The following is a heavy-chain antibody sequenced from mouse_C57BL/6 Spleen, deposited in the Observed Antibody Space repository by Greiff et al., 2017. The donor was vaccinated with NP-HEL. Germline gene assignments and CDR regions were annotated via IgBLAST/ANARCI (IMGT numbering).Heavy chain of an antibody. D-gene: IGHD1-1*01. CDR1: GFTFSDYG. Sequence: EVKLQESGGGLVKPGGSLKLSCAASGFTFSDYGMHWVRQAPEKGLEWVAYISSGSSTIYYADTVKGRFTISRDNAKNTLFLQMTSLRSEDTAMYYCARGYYGSSYLFAYWGQGTLVTVSA. J-gene: IGHJ3*01. V-gene: IGHV5-17*01. CDR3: ARGYYGSSYLFAY. CDR2: ISSGSSTI.